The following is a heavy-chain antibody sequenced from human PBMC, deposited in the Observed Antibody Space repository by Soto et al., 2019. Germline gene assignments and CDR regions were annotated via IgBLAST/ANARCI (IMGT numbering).Heavy chain of an antibody. Sequence: ASVKVSCKASRYTFTNYAMHWVRQAPGQRLEWMGWINAGNGNTKYSQKFQGRVTITRDTSASTAYVELSSLSSEDTAVYYCARPYSSGWHFGYWGQGTLVTVSS. CDR2: INAGNGNT. CDR3: ARPYSSGWHFGY. D-gene: IGHD6-19*01. J-gene: IGHJ4*02. CDR1: RYTFTNYA. V-gene: IGHV1-3*01.